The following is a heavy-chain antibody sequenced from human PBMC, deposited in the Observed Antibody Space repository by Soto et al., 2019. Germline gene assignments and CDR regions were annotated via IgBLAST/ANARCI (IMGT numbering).Heavy chain of an antibody. Sequence: PSETLSLTCAVSGGSISSGGYSWSWIRQPPGKGLEWIGYIYHSGSTYYNPSLKSRVTISVDTSKNQFSLKLSSVTAADTAVYYCAREGIPYRFDYWGQGTLVTVSS. CDR3: AREGIPYRFDY. V-gene: IGHV4-30-2*05. D-gene: IGHD3-10*01. J-gene: IGHJ4*02. CDR2: IYHSGST. CDR1: GGSISSGGYS.